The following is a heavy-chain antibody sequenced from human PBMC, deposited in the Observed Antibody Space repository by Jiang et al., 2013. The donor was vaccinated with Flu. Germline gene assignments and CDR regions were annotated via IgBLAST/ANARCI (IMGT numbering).Heavy chain of an antibody. D-gene: IGHD6-19*01. Sequence: SSYAISWVRQAPGQGLEWMGGIIPIFGTANYAQKFQGRVTITADESTSTAYMELSSLRSEDTAVYYCARMEVAGFDYWGQGTLVTVSS. J-gene: IGHJ4*02. CDR3: ARMEVAGFDY. CDR2: IIPIFGTA. CDR1: SSYA. V-gene: IGHV1-69*01.